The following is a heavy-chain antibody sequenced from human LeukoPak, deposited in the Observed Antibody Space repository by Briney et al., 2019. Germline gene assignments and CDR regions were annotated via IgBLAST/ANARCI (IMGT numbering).Heavy chain of an antibody. CDR2: VHLDGRT. CDR3: ASSLTDYSRRRFDP. J-gene: IGHJ5*02. D-gene: IGHD2-15*01. CDR1: GGSVASTNW. V-gene: IGHV4-4*02. Sequence: SETLSLTCDVSGGSVASTNWWTWFRQPPGKGLEWSGEVHLDGRTNYNPSLKSRLVMSADLPENHISLKLSSVTAANTAVYYCASSLTDYSRRRFDPWGQGTLVTVSS.